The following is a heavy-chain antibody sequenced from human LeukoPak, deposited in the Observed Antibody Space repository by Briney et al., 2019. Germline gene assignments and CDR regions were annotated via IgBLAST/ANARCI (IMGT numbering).Heavy chain of an antibody. CDR2: INPSGGST. Sequence: ASVKVSCKASGYTFTSYHVHWVRQAPGQGLEWMGIINPSGGSTSYAQKFQGRVTMTRDTSTSTVYMELNSLRSEDTAVYYCAYYCGSGGYYYGMDVWGQGTTVTVSS. CDR3: AYYCGSGGYYYGMDV. D-gene: IGHD3-10*01. V-gene: IGHV1-46*01. J-gene: IGHJ6*02. CDR1: GYTFTSYH.